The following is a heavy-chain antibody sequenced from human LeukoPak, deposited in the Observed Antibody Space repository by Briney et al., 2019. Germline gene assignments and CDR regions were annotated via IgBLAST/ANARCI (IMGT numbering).Heavy chain of an antibody. CDR2: IRYDGSNK. CDR3: AKYGGGGAIDAFDI. J-gene: IGHJ3*02. CDR1: GFTFSSYG. D-gene: IGHD3-16*01. V-gene: IGHV3-30*02. Sequence: GGSLRPSCAASGFTFSSYGMHWVRQAPGKGLEWVAFIRYDGSNKYYADSVKGRFTISRDNSKNTLYLQMNSLRAEDTAVYYWAKYGGGGAIDAFDIWGQGTMVTVSS.